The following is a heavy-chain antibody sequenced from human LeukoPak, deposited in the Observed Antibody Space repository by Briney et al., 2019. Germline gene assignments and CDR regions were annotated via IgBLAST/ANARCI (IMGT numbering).Heavy chain of an antibody. D-gene: IGHD5-12*01. J-gene: IGHJ3*02. V-gene: IGHV3-30*04. CDR3: AREDGYSGYDAFDI. CDR1: GFTFSSYA. Sequence: PGGSLRLSCAASGFTFSSYAMYWVRQAPGKGLEWVAVISYDGSDKFYADSVKGRFTISRDNSKNTLYLQMNSLRAEDTAVYYCAREDGYSGYDAFDIWGQGTMVTVSS. CDR2: ISYDGSDK.